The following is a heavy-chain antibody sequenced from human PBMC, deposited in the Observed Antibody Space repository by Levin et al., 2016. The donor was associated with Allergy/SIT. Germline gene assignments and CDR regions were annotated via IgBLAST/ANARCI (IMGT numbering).Heavy chain of an antibody. Sequence: SGPTLVKPTQTLTLTCTFSGFSLSTSGVGVGWIRQPPGKALEWLALIYWDDDKRYSPSLKSRLTITKDTSKNQVVLTMTNMDPVDTATYYCAHAKIAAAGTLFDYWGQGTLVTVSS. CDR2: IYWDDDK. V-gene: IGHV2-5*02. J-gene: IGHJ4*02. CDR3: AHAKIAAAGTLFDY. D-gene: IGHD6-13*01. CDR1: GFSLSTSGVG.